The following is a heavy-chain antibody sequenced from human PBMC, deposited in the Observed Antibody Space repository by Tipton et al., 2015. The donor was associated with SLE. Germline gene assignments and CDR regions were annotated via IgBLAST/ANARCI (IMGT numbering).Heavy chain of an antibody. CDR3: ARGDYYESSGYFDY. J-gene: IGHJ4*02. D-gene: IGHD3-22*01. CDR1: GYRFTTYW. Sequence: QLVQSGAEVEKPGESLKISCKGSGYRFTTYWIGWVRQMPGKGLEWMGIIYPADSDTRYSPSFQGQVTFSADKSIRTAYLQWSSLKASDTAMYYCARGDYYESSGYFDYWGQVTLVTVSS. V-gene: IGHV5-51*03. CDR2: IYPADSDT.